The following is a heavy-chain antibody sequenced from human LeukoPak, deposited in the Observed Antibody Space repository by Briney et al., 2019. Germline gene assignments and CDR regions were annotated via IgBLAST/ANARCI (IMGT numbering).Heavy chain of an antibody. CDR1: GFTLSSNY. J-gene: IGHJ4*02. D-gene: IGHD3-16*01. CDR2: IYSGGST. Sequence: GSLRLSCAASGFTLSSNYMSWVRQAPGKGVEWVSVIYSGGSTYYADSVKGRFTISRDNSKNTLYLQMNSLRAEDTAVYYCARDGGTDREYWGQGTLVTVSS. CDR3: ARDGGTDREY. V-gene: IGHV3-53*01.